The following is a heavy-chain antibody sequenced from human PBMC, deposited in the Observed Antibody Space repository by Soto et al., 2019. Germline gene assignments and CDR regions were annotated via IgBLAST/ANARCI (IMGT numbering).Heavy chain of an antibody. D-gene: IGHD3-10*01. CDR2: ISGYNGNT. CDR1: GYTFTSYG. Sequence: QVQLVQSGAEVKKPGASVKVSCKASGYTFTSYGVSWVRQAPGQVLEWMGWISGYNGNTNYAQKLQGRGTMTTDTSTSPAYMELRSLRSDDTAVYYCARAGKYYYGSGSPYYYGMDVWGQGITVTVSS. J-gene: IGHJ6*02. V-gene: IGHV1-18*04. CDR3: ARAGKYYYGSGSPYYYGMDV.